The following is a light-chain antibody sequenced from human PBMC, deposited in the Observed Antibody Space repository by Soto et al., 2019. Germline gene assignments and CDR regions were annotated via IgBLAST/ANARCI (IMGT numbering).Light chain of an antibody. CDR2: EDR. Sequence: SYELTQSPSVSVSPGQTASISCSGAKLGNKYASWYQQKPGQSPVLVIYEDRKRPSGIPERFSGSNSGNTATLTITATQGMDEADYYCQAWDSSSYVVFGGGTKLTVL. CDR3: QAWDSSSYVV. V-gene: IGLV3-1*01. CDR1: KLGNKY. J-gene: IGLJ2*01.